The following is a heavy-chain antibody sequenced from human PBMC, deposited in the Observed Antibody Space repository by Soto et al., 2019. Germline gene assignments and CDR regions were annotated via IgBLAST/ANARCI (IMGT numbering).Heavy chain of an antibody. D-gene: IGHD6-13*01. Sequence: QVQLVQSGAEVKKPGSSVKVSCKASGGTFSSYAISWVRQAPGEGLEWMGGIIPIFGTANYAQKFQGRVTITADESTSTAYMELSSLRSEDTAVHYCARDQLAAAGRGWFDPWGQGTLVTVSS. CDR2: IIPIFGTA. J-gene: IGHJ5*02. CDR1: GGTFSSYA. CDR3: ARDQLAAAGRGWFDP. V-gene: IGHV1-69*01.